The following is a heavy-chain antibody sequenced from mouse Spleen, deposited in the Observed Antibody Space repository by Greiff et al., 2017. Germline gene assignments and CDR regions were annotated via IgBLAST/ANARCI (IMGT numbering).Heavy chain of an antibody. V-gene: IGHV14-4*01. Sequence: EVQLQQSGAELVRPGASVKLSCTASGFNIKDDYMHWVKQRPEQGLEWIGWIDPENGDTEYASKFQGKATITADTSSNTAYLQLSSLTSEDTAVYYCTTDGNYGDYWGQGTSVTVSS. D-gene: IGHD2-1*01. CDR1: GFNIKDDY. J-gene: IGHJ4*01. CDR3: TTDGNYGDY. CDR2: IDPENGDT.